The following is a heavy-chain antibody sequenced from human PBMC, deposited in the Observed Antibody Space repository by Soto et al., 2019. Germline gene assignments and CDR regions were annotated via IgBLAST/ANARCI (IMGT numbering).Heavy chain of an antibody. J-gene: IGHJ3*02. V-gene: IGHV1-8*01. CDR1: GDTFTSYD. CDR2: MNPNSDNT. CDR3: ARGRVSGFDI. D-gene: IGHD6-13*01. Sequence: QVHLVQSGAEVKKPGASVKVSCKASGDTFTSYDINWVRQATGRGLEWMGWMNPNSDNTGYAQKFQGRVTMTRNTSISTAYVELSSLTSEDTAVYYCARGRVSGFDIWGQGTMVTVSS.